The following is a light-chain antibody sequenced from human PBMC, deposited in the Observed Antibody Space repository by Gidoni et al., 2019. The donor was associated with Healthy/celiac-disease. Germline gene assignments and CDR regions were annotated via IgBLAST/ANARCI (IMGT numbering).Light chain of an antibody. CDR2: KAS. Sequence: DIQLTQSPSTLSASVGDRVTITCRASQSISSWLAWYQQKPGKAPKLLIYKASSLESGVPSRFSGSGSGTEFTLTSSSLQPDDFATYYCQQYGTFGQGTKVEIK. J-gene: IGKJ1*01. V-gene: IGKV1-5*03. CDR3: QQYGT. CDR1: QSISSW.